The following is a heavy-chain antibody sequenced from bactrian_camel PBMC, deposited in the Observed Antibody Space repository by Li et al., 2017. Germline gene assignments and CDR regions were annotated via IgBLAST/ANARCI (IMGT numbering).Heavy chain of an antibody. CDR2: MDSLGRT. D-gene: IGHD6*01. CDR1: RSIDSLYC. CDR3: AGEQYGGCRASAAFGV. V-gene: IGHV3S53*01. Sequence: HVQLVESGGGSVQAGGSLRLSCAASRSIDSLYCMGWFRLVPGKEREGVAVMDSLGRTKYADSVNGRFTISKGIKKTILLLEMHNLKPEDTGVYYCAGEQYGGCRASAAFGVWGQGTQVTVS. J-gene: IGHJ6*01.